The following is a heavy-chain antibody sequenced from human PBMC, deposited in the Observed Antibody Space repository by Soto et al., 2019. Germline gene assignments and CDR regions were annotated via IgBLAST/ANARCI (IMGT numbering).Heavy chain of an antibody. Sequence: SETLSLTCTVSGGSISSYYWSWIRQPPGKGLEWIGYIYYSGSTNYNPSLKSRVTISVDTSKNQFSLKLSSVTAADTAVYYCAGKSGSYYYYGMDVWGQGTTVTVSS. CDR1: GGSISSYY. CDR2: IYYSGST. CDR3: AGKSGSYYYYGMDV. D-gene: IGHD1-26*01. J-gene: IGHJ6*02. V-gene: IGHV4-59*01.